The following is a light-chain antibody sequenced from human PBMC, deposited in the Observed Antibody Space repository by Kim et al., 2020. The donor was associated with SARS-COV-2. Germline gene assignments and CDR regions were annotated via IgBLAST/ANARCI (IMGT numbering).Light chain of an antibody. CDR3: QAWDSSGV. Sequence: YELTQPPSVSVSPGQTASITCSGDKLWDKYACWYQQKPGQSSVLVIYQDSMWPSGFPERFSCSNSGNTATLTISGTQAMDEADYYCQAWDSSGVFGGGTQL. J-gene: IGLJ3*02. CDR2: QDS. CDR1: KLWDKY. V-gene: IGLV3-1*01.